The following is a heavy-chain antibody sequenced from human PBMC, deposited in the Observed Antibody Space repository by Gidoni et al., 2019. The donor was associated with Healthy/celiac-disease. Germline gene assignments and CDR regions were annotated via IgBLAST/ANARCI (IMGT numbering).Heavy chain of an antibody. J-gene: IGHJ4*02. V-gene: IGHV3-64D*09. CDR3: VKDSYYYDSSGYYWDY. CDR1: GFPFSRSA. D-gene: IGHD3-22*01. CDR2: ISSNGGST. Sequence: EVQLVESGGGLVQPGGSLRLSCSASGFPFSRSAMHWVRQAPGKGLEYVSAISSNGGSTYYADSVKGRFTISRDNSKNTLYLQMSSLRAEDTAVYYCVKDSYYYDSSGYYWDYWGQGTLVTVSS.